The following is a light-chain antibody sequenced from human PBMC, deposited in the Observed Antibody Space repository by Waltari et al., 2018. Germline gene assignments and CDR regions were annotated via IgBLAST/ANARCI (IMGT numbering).Light chain of an antibody. CDR1: SSDIGSYNL. J-gene: IGLJ2*01. V-gene: IGLV2-23*02. CDR3: SSNAAGSSYVV. CDR2: EVI. Sequence: QSALTQPASVSGSPGQSITISCTGTSSDIGSYNLVSWYQQHPGKVPKLIIYEVIKRPSLISDPFSGSKSGNTASLTISGLQAEDEADYYCSSNAAGSSYVVFGGGTRLTVL.